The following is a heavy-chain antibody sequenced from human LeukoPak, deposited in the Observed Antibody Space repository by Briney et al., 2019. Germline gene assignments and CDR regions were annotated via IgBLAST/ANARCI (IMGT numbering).Heavy chain of an antibody. Sequence: KPPETLSLTCTVSGGSISGYYWSWIRQPPGKGLEWIGYIYYSGSTNYNPSLKSRVTISVDTSKNQFSLKLSSVTAADTAVYYCARWYTSGWRYFDYWGQGTLVTVSS. J-gene: IGHJ4*02. CDR2: IYYSGST. V-gene: IGHV4-59*08. CDR1: GGSISGYY. D-gene: IGHD6-19*01. CDR3: ARWYTSGWRYFDY.